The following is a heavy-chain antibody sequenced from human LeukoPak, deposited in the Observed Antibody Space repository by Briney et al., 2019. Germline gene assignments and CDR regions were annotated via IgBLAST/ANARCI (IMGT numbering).Heavy chain of an antibody. CDR3: ARTVARDAFDI. V-gene: IGHV4-39*07. J-gene: IGHJ3*02. CDR1: GGSISSSSYY. Sequence: PSETLSLTCTVSGGSISSSSYYWGWIRQPPGKGLEWIGSIYYSGSTYYNPSLKSRVTISVDTSKNQFSLKLSSVTAADTAVYYCARTVARDAFDIWGQGTMVTVSS. CDR2: IYYSGST. D-gene: IGHD6-19*01.